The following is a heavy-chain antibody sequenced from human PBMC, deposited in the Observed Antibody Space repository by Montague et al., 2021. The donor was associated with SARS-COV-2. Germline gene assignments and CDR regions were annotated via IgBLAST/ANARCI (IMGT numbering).Heavy chain of an antibody. J-gene: IGHJ4*02. CDR2: FYYAGGT. Sequence: SETLSLTCTVSGGSVSRISSHWGWIRQPPGKGLEYIGSFYYAGGTQYNPSLKSRVTISVDTSNDQFFLKMNSVTAADTAVYFCARLYGSSFDHWGQGTLVTVSS. CDR1: GGSVSRISSH. V-gene: IGHV4-39*01. CDR3: ARLYGSSFDH. D-gene: IGHD4-17*01.